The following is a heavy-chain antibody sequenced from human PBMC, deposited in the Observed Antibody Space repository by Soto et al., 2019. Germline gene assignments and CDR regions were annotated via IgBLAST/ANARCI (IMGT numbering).Heavy chain of an antibody. D-gene: IGHD3-22*01. CDR1: GFTFSSYA. Sequence: GGCLRLSCAASGFTFSSYAMSWVRQAPGKGLEWVSAISGSGGSTYYADSVKGRFTISRDNSKNTLYLQTNSLRAEDTAVYYCAKDPAYYYDSSGPNKSEYFDYWGQGTLVTVSS. V-gene: IGHV3-23*01. CDR3: AKDPAYYYDSSGPNKSEYFDY. J-gene: IGHJ4*02. CDR2: ISGSGGST.